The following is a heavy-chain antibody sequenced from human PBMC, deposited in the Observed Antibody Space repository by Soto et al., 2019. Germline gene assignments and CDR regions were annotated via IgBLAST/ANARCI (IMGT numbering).Heavy chain of an antibody. J-gene: IGHJ1*01. Sequence: GGSLRLSCAASGFTFSSYGMHWVRQAPGKGLEWVAVISYDGSNKYYADSVKGRFTISRDNSKNTLYLQMNSLRAEDTAVYYCAKESHDYSTHVEVYFQHWGQGTLVTVSS. CDR3: AKESHDYSTHVEVYFQH. D-gene: IGHD4-4*01. CDR2: ISYDGSNK. CDR1: GFTFSSYG. V-gene: IGHV3-30*18.